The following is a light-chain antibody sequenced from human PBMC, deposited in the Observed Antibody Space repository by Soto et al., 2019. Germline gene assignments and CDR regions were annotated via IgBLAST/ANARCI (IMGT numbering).Light chain of an antibody. J-gene: IGKJ5*01. Sequence: EIVLTQSPGTLSLSPGERATLSCRASQSVSSSYLAWSQQKPGQAPRLLIYGASSRATGIPDRFSGSGSGTDFTLTISCLEPEDFAVYYSTQRSSWPHPFGQGTLPAI. CDR3: TQRSSWPHP. CDR1: QSVSSSY. V-gene: IGKV3D-20*02. CDR2: GAS.